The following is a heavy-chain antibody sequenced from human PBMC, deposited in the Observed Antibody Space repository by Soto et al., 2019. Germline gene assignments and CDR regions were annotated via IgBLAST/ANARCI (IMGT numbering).Heavy chain of an antibody. CDR1: GYTFTSYG. V-gene: IGHV1-18*01. CDR2: ISAYNGNT. CDR3: ARAHTATTARPHFQH. D-gene: IGHD6-6*01. Sequence: GASVKVSCKASGYTFTSYGISWVRQAPGQGLEWMGWISAYNGNTNYAQKLQGRVTMTTDTSTSTAYMELRSLRSDDTAVYYCARAHTATTARPHFQHWGQDTLVTVSS. J-gene: IGHJ1*01.